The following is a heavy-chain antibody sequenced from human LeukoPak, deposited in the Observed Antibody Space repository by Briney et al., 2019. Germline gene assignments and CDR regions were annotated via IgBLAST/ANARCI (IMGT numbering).Heavy chain of an antibody. CDR1: GYTLTDYY. CDR3: ATLYGDYSSSTFDI. CDR2: VDPEDGEK. D-gene: IGHD4-17*01. J-gene: IGHJ3*02. Sequence: APVKVSCMASGYTLTDYYMHWVQEAPGTGLEWMGRVDPEDGEKRYAENFQGRVTITADTSTDTAYMELSSLRPEDTAVYYCATLYGDYSSSTFDIWGQGTMFTVSS. V-gene: IGHV1-69-2*01.